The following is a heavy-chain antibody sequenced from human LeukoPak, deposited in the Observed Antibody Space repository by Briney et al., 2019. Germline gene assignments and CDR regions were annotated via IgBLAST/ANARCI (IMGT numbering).Heavy chain of an antibody. CDR2: IIPIFGTA. Sequence: GASVKVSCKASGGTFSSYAISWVRQAPGQGLEWMGRIIPIFGTANYAQKFQGRVTITTDESTSTAYMELSRLRSDDTAVYYCARRAPQGAFDIWAQGTMVTVSS. J-gene: IGHJ3*02. CDR1: GGTFSSYA. CDR3: ARRAPQGAFDI. V-gene: IGHV1-69*05.